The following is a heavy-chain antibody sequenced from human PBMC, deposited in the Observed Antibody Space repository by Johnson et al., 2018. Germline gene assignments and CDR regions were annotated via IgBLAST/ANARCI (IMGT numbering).Heavy chain of an antibody. CDR2: ISYDGSNK. D-gene: IGHD6-19*01. V-gene: IGHV3-30-3*01. CDR3: SRDFKGDSSDWSLVFQH. Sequence: QVQLVQSGGGVVQPGRSLRLSCAASGFTFRSYAMHWVRQAPGKGLEWVAVISYDGSNKYYAASVKGRFTISRDNSKNTRYLQRNSLRAEDTAVYYCSRDFKGDSSDWSLVFQHWGQGTLVTVSS. CDR1: GFTFRSYA. J-gene: IGHJ1*01.